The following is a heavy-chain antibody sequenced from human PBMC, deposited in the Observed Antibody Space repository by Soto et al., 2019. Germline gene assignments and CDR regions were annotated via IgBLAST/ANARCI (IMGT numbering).Heavy chain of an antibody. CDR1: GFTFSSYS. CDR2: ISSSSSTI. D-gene: IGHD6-13*01. J-gene: IGHJ5*02. V-gene: IGHV3-48*01. Sequence: EVQLVESGGGLVQPGGSLRLSCAASGFTFSSYSMNWVRQAPGKGLEWVSYISSSSSTIYYADSVKGRFTISRDNAKNSLYLQMSSLRAEDTAVCYCAREGSSWFNWFDPWGQGTLVTVSS. CDR3: AREGSSWFNWFDP.